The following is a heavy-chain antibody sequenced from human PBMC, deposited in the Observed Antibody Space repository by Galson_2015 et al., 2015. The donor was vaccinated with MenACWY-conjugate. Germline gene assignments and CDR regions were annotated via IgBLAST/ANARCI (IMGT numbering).Heavy chain of an antibody. CDR1: GFNLNFYA. D-gene: IGHD3-16*01. Sequence: SLRLSCAASGFNLNFYALNWVRQAPGKGLEWISFISLSGSTVHYADSVKGQFNISRDHAKKSLFLQMNSLRDEDTAVYFCARRQRIITYAADGGVDGMDVWGQGTTVIVSS. CDR3: ARRQRIITYAADGGVDGMDV. J-gene: IGHJ6*02. V-gene: IGHV3-48*02. CDR2: ISLSGSTV.